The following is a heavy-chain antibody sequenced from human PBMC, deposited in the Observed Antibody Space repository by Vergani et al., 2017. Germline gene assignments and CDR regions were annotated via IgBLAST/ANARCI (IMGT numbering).Heavy chain of an antibody. V-gene: IGHV3-21*01. CDR3: ARDFFSIDTPQGYYYYGMDV. D-gene: IGHD2-2*02. CDR2: ISSSSSYI. CDR1: GFTFSNAW. Sequence: EVQLVESGGGLVKPGGSLRLSCAASGFTFSNAWMSWVRQAPGKGLEWVSSISSSSSYIYYADSVKGRFTISRDNAKNSLYLQMNSLRAEDTAVYYCARDFFSIDTPQGYYYYGMDVWGQGTTVTVSS. J-gene: IGHJ6*02.